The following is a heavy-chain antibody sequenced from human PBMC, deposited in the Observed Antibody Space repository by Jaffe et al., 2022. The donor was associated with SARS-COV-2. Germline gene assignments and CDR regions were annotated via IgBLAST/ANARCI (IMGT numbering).Heavy chain of an antibody. CDR1: GFTFDDYA. D-gene: IGHD2-15*01. CDR3: AKAKDIVVVVAAAFDI. CDR2: ISWNSGSI. V-gene: IGHV3-9*01. J-gene: IGHJ3*02. Sequence: EVQLVESGGGLVQPGRSLRLSCAASGFTFDDYAMHWVRQAPGKGLEWVSGISWNSGSIGYADSVKGRFTISRDNAKNSLYLQMNSLRAEDTALYYCAKAKDIVVVVAAAFDIWGQGTMVTVSS.